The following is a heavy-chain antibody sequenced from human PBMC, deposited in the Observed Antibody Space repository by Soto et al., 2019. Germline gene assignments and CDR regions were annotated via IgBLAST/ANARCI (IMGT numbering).Heavy chain of an antibody. CDR2: INHTGGT. CDR3: ATRITVFGLLIPPFDP. V-gene: IGHV4-34*01. CDR1: GGSVKGYY. D-gene: IGHD3-3*01. Sequence: PSETLSLTCAVYGGSVKGYYGNWMRQHPGKGLEWIGEINHTGGTHYNPSLKSRVTMSVDTSKNQFSLRLSSVTAAGTAIYYCATRITVFGLLIPPFDPWGQGTQVTVSS. J-gene: IGHJ5*02.